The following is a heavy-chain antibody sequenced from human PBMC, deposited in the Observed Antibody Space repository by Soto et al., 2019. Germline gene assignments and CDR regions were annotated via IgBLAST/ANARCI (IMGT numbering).Heavy chain of an antibody. CDR1: GYTFTSYG. V-gene: IGHV1-2*02. Sequence: GASVKVSCKASGYTFTSYGISWVRQAPGQGPEWMGWINPHNGGTNFAQQFQGRVTMTSDTSITTVYLELRSLTADDTAVYFCARNLVHYYHGMDVWGQGTTVTVSS. J-gene: IGHJ6*02. CDR3: ARNLVHYYHGMDV. CDR2: INPHNGGT.